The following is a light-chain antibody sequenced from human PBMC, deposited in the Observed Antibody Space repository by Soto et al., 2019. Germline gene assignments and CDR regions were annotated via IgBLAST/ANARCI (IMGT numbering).Light chain of an antibody. CDR2: YNN. Sequence: QPVLIQPPSVSGTPGQRVTISCSGSNSNIGSNIVNWYRQLPGTAPKLLMHYNNYRPSGVPDRISGSKSGTSASLAISGLQSDDEADYYCAAWDDSLNTVLFGGGTKLTVL. V-gene: IGLV1-44*01. CDR3: AAWDDSLNTVL. J-gene: IGLJ2*01. CDR1: NSNIGSNI.